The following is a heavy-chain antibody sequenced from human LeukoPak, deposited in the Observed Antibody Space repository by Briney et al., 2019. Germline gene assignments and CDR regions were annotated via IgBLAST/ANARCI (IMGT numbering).Heavy chain of an antibody. CDR3: ARAPYYHYYYIDV. J-gene: IGHJ6*03. CDR1: GFTFSSYA. V-gene: IGHV3-64*01. CDR2: IDSDGRST. Sequence: GGSLRLSCAASGFTFSSYAMLWVRQAPGKGLEYVSAIDSDGRSTFYASSVEGRVTISRDNSKNTLYLQMRSLRPEDTAVYYCARAPYYHYYYIDVWGKGTTVTVSS.